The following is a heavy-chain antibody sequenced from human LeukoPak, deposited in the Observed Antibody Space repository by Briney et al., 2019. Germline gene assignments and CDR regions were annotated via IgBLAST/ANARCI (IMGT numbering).Heavy chain of an antibody. Sequence: QASVKGLEWIGYIYYSGSTYYNPSLKSRITISVDTSKNQFSLKLSSVTAAGTAVYFCARRWYDSSGYYGGFDHWGQGTLVTVSS. D-gene: IGHD3-22*01. J-gene: IGHJ4*02. CDR2: IYYSGST. CDR3: ARRWYDSSGYYGGFDH. V-gene: IGHV4-30-4*01.